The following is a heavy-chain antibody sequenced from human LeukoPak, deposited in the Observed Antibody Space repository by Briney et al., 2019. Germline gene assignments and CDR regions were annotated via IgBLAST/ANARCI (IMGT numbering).Heavy chain of an antibody. Sequence: GESLKISCKGSGYSFTSYWIGWVRQMPGKGLEWMGIIYPGDSDTRYSPSFQGQVTISADKSISTAYLQWSSLKASDTAMYYCARPPLYGGNSEVWFDPWGQGTLVTVSS. CDR1: GYSFTSYW. J-gene: IGHJ5*02. D-gene: IGHD4-23*01. CDR2: IYPGDSDT. CDR3: ARPPLYGGNSEVWFDP. V-gene: IGHV5-51*01.